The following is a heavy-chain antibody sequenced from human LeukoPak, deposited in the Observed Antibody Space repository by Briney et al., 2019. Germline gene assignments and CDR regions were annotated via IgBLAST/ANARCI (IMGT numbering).Heavy chain of an antibody. Sequence: AVKVSCKASGGTFTIYTICWVRQAPAQGLEWMGSIIPILGIAYYTQKFQGRVTITADNTTRTDYMELSSLRSEDTAVYYCASPDCSGGSCYPLDYWGQGTLVTVSS. CDR3: ASPDCSGGSCYPLDY. D-gene: IGHD2-15*01. J-gene: IGHJ4*02. V-gene: IGHV1-69*02. CDR2: IIPILGIA. CDR1: GGTFTIYT.